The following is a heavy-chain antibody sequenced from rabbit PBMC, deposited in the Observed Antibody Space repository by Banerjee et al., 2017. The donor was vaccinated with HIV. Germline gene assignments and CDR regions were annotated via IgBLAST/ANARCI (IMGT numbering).Heavy chain of an antibody. Sequence: QEQLVESGGGLVQPGGSLTLSCKASGFSFSSSYYMCWVRQAPGKGLEWIGCIYTGSSGSTYYATWAKGRFTISKTSSTTVTLQLNSLTAADTATYFCARVGADFGSFNLWGPGTLVTVS. J-gene: IGHJ4*01. V-gene: IGHV1S45*01. CDR2: IYTGSSGST. CDR3: ARVGADFGSFNL. D-gene: IGHD2-1*01. CDR1: GFSFSSSYY.